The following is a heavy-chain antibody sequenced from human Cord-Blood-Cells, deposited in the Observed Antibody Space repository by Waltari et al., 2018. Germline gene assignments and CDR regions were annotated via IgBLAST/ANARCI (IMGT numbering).Heavy chain of an antibody. V-gene: IGHV4-38-2*02. CDR2: IYHSGST. Sequence: QVQLQESGPGLVKPSETLALTCTVSGYSIRSGYDCGWFRQPPGKGLEWIGSIYHSGSTYYNPSFKSRVTISVDTSKSPFSLKLSCVTAADTAVYYCAREGIVVVPAAIPFDYWGQGTLVTVSS. J-gene: IGHJ4*02. CDR3: AREGIVVVPAAIPFDY. CDR1: GYSIRSGYD. D-gene: IGHD2-2*01.